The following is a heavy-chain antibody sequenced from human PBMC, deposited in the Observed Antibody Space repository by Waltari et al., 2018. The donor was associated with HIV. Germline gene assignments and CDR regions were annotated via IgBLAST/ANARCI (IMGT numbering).Heavy chain of an antibody. D-gene: IGHD1-26*01. CDR2: IWYDGSNK. CDR1: GLPFRSFG. Sequence: QVQLVESGGGVVEPGRSMSLYCAASGLPFRSFGIHWVRQAPGKGLVLVAVIWYDGSNKDYADPVKGRFTISRDNSKNPLYLQMNSLRAEDTAVYYCARGRCGASYYGMDVWGQGTTVTVAS. J-gene: IGHJ6*02. CDR3: ARGRCGASYYGMDV. V-gene: IGHV3-33*01.